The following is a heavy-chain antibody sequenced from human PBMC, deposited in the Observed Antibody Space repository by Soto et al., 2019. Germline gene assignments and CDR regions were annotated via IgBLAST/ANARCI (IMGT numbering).Heavy chain of an antibody. CDR2: IGVGSGNT. J-gene: IGHJ5*02. CDR3: AADLAPTDTYHGFEP. Sequence: QIQLVQFGPEVRKPGTPVKVSCKASGFTFSSCGIHWVRQARGQRLEWIGWIGVGSGNTNYAQKFQERVTITGDVSTNTAYMELTSLRSDDTAVYYCAADLAPTDTYHGFEPRGQGTLVPVSS. V-gene: IGHV1-58*02. CDR1: GFTFSSCG. D-gene: IGHD1-1*01.